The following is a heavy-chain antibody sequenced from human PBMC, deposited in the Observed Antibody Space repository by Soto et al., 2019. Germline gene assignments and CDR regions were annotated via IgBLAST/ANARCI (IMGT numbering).Heavy chain of an antibody. Sequence: SETLSLTCTVSGGSISSYYWSWIRQPPGKGLEWIGYIYYSGSTNYNPSLKSRVTISVDTSKNQFSLKLSSVTAADTAVYYCARHVTYYDFWSGPQNNWFDPWGQGTLVTVSS. J-gene: IGHJ5*02. D-gene: IGHD3-3*01. CDR2: IYYSGST. CDR3: ARHVTYYDFWSGPQNNWFDP. CDR1: GGSISSYY. V-gene: IGHV4-59*08.